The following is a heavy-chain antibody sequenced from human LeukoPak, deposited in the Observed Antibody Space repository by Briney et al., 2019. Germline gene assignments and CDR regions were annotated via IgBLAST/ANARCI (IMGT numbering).Heavy chain of an antibody. CDR3: ARGRYPVWYFDL. CDR2: INPNSGGT. J-gene: IGHJ2*01. V-gene: IGHV1-2*02. Sequence: ASVKVSCKASGYTFTVYNINWGRQAREQGLEWLGWINPNSGGTNYAQKFQGRVTMTRDTSISTAYMELSRLRSDDTAVYYCARGRYPVWYFDLWGRGTLVTVSS. CDR1: GYTFTVYN. D-gene: IGHD1-1*01.